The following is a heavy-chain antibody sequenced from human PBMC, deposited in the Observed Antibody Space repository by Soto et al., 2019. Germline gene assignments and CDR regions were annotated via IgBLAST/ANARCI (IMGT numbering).Heavy chain of an antibody. V-gene: IGHV4-30-4*01. CDR3: ATVRAHYFVY. CDR1: GGSISSDYYY. CDR2: IYYTGST. J-gene: IGHJ4*02. Sequence: HVQLQESGPGLVKPSQTLSLTCTVSGGSISSDYYYWSWIRQPPGKGLEWLAFIYYTGSTYYNPALKRRLTISIDTSKNQFSLSLRSVTAADTAVYYCATVRAHYFVYWCQGTLVTVSS.